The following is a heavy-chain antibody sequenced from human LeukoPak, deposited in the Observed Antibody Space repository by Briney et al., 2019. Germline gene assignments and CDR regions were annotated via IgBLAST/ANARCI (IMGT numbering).Heavy chain of an antibody. J-gene: IGHJ4*02. CDR1: GFTFSAYY. Sequence: TPGGSLRLSCAASGFTFSAYYINWIRQAPGKGLEWVSYITNSGSGKYYADSVRGRLTISRDNAKNSLYLQMNSLSAEDTAVYYCAREGYGGVDYWGQGTLVTVSS. D-gene: IGHD4-23*01. V-gene: IGHV3-11*01. CDR3: AREGYGGVDY. CDR2: ITNSGSGK.